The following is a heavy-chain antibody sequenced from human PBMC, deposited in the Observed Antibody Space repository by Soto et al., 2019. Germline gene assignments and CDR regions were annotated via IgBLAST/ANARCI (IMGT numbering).Heavy chain of an antibody. CDR2: IYPGDSDT. CDR1: GYDFATYW. V-gene: IGHV5-51*01. Sequence: GESLKISCKGSGYDFATYWIGWVRQMPGKGLEWKGIIYPGDSDTKYSPSFQGQVTISVDKSISPAYLQWSSLTASDTAMYYCARHRYNSGPTDNDMDVWGQGTTVTVSS. J-gene: IGHJ6*02. D-gene: IGHD6-19*01. CDR3: ARHRYNSGPTDNDMDV.